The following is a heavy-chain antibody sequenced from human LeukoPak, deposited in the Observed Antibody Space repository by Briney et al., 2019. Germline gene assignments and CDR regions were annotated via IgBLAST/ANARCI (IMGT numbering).Heavy chain of an antibody. CDR2: IYYSGST. D-gene: IGHD3-9*01. CDR3: ARHVVDILTPIDY. Sequence: PSETLSLTCTVSGGSISSSSYYWGCIRQPPGKGLEWIGSIYYSGSTYYNPSLKSRVTISVDTSKNQFSLKLSSVTAADTAVYYCARHVVDILTPIDYWGQGTLVTVSS. J-gene: IGHJ4*02. CDR1: GGSISSSSYY. V-gene: IGHV4-39*01.